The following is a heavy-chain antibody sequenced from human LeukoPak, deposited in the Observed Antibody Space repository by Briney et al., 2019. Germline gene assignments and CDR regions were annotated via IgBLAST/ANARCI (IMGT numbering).Heavy chain of an antibody. J-gene: IGHJ4*02. CDR3: ARLRPRATAMVGSDY. V-gene: IGHV4-34*01. CDR2: INHSGST. D-gene: IGHD5-18*01. CDR1: GGSFSGYY. Sequence: SETLSLTCAVYGGSFSGYYWSWIRQPPGKGLEWIGEINHSGSTNYNPSLKSRVTISVDTSKNQFSLKLSSVTAADTAVYYCARLRPRATAMVGSDYWGQGTLVTVSS.